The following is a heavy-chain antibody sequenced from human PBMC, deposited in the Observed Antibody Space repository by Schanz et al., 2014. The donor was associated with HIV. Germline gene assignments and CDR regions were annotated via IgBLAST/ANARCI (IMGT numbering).Heavy chain of an antibody. CDR1: GFAVSGNY. Sequence: EVQLVESGGGLIQPRGSRRLSCAASGFAVSGNYMSWVRQAPGKGLEWVSTLYNGGDTYYADSVKGRFTISRDNSKNTLYLQMSSLRAEDTAVYYCSRVGGWGAFDFWGQGTMLTVSS. CDR2: LYNGGDT. CDR3: SRVGGWGAFDF. V-gene: IGHV3-53*01. D-gene: IGHD3-10*01. J-gene: IGHJ3*01.